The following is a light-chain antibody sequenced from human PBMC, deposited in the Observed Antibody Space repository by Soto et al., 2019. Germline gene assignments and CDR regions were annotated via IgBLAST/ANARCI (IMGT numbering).Light chain of an antibody. V-gene: IGKV4-1*01. CDR3: QQYYSTPT. CDR2: WAS. Sequence: VLTQSPDSLSVSLVEPATITCKSSQSVLYSSSGKNYLAWYQQKAGQSPRLLIYWASSRESGVPDRFSGSGSGTDFTLSIGSLQAEDVAVYYCQQYYSTPTFGQGTKVDIK. CDR1: QSVLYSSSGKNY. J-gene: IGKJ1*01.